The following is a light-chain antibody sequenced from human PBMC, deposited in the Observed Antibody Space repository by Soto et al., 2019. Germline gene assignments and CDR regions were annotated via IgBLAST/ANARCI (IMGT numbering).Light chain of an antibody. Sequence: EIVLTQSPGTLSLSPGERATLSCRASQSVSSIYLAWYQHKPGQAPRLLIYGASSRATGIPDRFSGSGSGTDITLTISRLEPGDFAVYYCQEYGSSSWTFGRGTTVDIK. CDR1: QSVSSIY. CDR3: QEYGSSSWT. V-gene: IGKV3-20*01. J-gene: IGKJ1*01. CDR2: GAS.